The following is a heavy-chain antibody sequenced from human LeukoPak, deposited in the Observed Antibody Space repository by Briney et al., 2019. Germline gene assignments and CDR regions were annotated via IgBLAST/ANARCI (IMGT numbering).Heavy chain of an antibody. CDR2: MNPNSGNT. D-gene: IGHD2-21*02. J-gene: IGHJ4*02. CDR1: GYTFTSYD. CDR3: ARFVVVTAISDY. V-gene: IGHV1-8*01. Sequence: ASVKVSCKASGYTFTSYDINWVRQATGQGLERMGWMNPNSGNTGYAQKFQGRVTMTRNTSISTAYMELSSLRSDDTAVYYCARFVVVTAISDYWGQGTLVTVSS.